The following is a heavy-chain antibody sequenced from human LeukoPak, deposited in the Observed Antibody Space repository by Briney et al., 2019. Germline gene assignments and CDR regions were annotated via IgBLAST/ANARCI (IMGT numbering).Heavy chain of an antibody. CDR2: INPNSDGT. V-gene: IGHV1-2*02. J-gene: IGHJ5*02. Sequence: ASVKVSCKASGYTFTGHYIHWMRQSPGQGLEWMGWINPNSDGTKSSQKFQGRVTMTRDTSLNTAYMELSGLRSDDTAVYYCARASEYSTHHFDPWGQGTQVTVSS. CDR3: ARASEYSTHHFDP. D-gene: IGHD4-11*01. CDR1: GYTFTGHY.